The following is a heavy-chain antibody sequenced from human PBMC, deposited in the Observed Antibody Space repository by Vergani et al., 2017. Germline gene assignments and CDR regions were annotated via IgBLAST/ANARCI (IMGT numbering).Heavy chain of an antibody. CDR1: GFTFSSYA. Sequence: EVQLLESGGGLVQPGGSLRLSCAASGFTFSSYAMSWVRQAPGKGLEWVSAISGSGGSTYYADSVKGRFTISRDNSKNTLYLQMNSLRAEDTAVYYCARVNGGIVVVVAAKEIAGLGMDVWGQGTTVTVSS. J-gene: IGHJ6*02. D-gene: IGHD2-15*01. CDR2: ISGSGGST. CDR3: ARVNGGIVVVVAAKEIAGLGMDV. V-gene: IGHV3-23*01.